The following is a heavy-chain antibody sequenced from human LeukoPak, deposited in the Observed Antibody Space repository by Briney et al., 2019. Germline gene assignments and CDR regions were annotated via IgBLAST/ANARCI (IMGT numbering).Heavy chain of an antibody. D-gene: IGHD5-24*01. CDR3: ARVADGDKYGGRDY. CDR1: GFTFSRHG. J-gene: IGHJ4*02. Sequence: GGSLRLSCAPSGFTFSRHGMHWVRQAPGKGLEWVAIISNDGSRKYYAHSVEGRFTISRDNARDTLYLQMNSLRVEDTAVYYCARVADGDKYGGRDYWGQGALVIVSS. V-gene: IGHV3-30*03. CDR2: ISNDGSRK.